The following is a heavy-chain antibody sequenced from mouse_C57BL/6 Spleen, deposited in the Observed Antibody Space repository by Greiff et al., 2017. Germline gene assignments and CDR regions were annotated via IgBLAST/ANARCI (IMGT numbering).Heavy chain of an antibody. J-gene: IGHJ4*01. CDR3: ATMVTTGGHYYAMDY. D-gene: IGHD2-2*01. CDR2: IYPGDGDT. CDR1: GYAFSSYW. V-gene: IGHV1-80*01. Sequence: QVQLQQSGAELVKPGASVKISCKASGYAFSSYWMNWVKQRPGKGLEWIGQIYPGDGDTNYNGKFKGKATLTADKSSSTAYMQLSSLTSEDSAVYFCATMVTTGGHYYAMDYWGQGTSVTVSS.